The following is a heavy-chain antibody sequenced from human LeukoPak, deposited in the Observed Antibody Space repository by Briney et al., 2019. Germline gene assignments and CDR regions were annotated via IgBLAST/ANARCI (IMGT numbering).Heavy chain of an antibody. Sequence: ASVKVSCKASGYTFTGYYMHWVRQAPGQGLELMGWINPNSGGTNYAQKFQGRVTMTRDTSISTAYMELSRLRSDDTAVYYCARASTNYDYVWGSYRQTGYFDYWGQGTLVTVSS. CDR3: ARASTNYDYVWGSYRQTGYFDY. V-gene: IGHV1-2*02. D-gene: IGHD3-16*02. CDR2: INPNSGGT. CDR1: GYTFTGYY. J-gene: IGHJ4*02.